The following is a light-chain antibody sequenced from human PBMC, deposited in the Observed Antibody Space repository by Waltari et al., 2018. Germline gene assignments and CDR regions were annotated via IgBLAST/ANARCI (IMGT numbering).Light chain of an antibody. CDR3: CSYAGSSTTVV. CDR2: EGS. V-gene: IGLV2-23*01. Sequence: QSALTPPASVSGSPGQSITISCTGTSSDVGSYNLVSWYQQHPGKAPKPMIYEGSKRPSGVSNRFSGSKSGNTASLTISGLQAEDEAHYYCCSYAGSSTTVVFGGGTKLTVL. J-gene: IGLJ2*01. CDR1: SSDVGSYNL.